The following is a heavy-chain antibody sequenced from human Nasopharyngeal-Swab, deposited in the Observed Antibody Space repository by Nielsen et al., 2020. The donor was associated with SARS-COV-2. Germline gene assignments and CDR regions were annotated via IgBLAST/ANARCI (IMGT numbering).Heavy chain of an antibody. J-gene: IGHJ6*02. Sequence: WVRQAPGQGLEWMGWMNPNSGNTGYAQKFQGRVTMTRNTSISTAYMELSSLRSEDTAVYYCARSDSSGYYLYYHGMDVWGQGTTVTVSS. CDR2: MNPNSGNT. V-gene: IGHV1-8*01. D-gene: IGHD3-22*01. CDR3: ARSDSSGYYLYYHGMDV.